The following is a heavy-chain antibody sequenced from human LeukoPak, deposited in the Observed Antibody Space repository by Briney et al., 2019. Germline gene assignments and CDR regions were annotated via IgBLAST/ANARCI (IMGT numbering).Heavy chain of an antibody. CDR3: ARLPRAVTLDY. J-gene: IGHJ4*02. CDR1: GGSISSYSYY. Sequence: SETLSLTCSVSGGSISSYSYYWGWIRQPPGKGLEWIGSIYYSGGTYHNPSLRSRVTMSVDTSKNQFSLKLSSVTAADTAVYYCARLPRAVTLDYWGQGTLVTVSS. V-gene: IGHV4-39*01. D-gene: IGHD6-19*01. CDR2: IYYSGGT.